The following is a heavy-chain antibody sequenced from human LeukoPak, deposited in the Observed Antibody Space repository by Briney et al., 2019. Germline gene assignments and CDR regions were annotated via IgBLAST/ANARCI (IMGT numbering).Heavy chain of an antibody. CDR2: LSYDGSNK. CDR3: ARDNYGIDV. CDR1: GLPFSIYV. J-gene: IGHJ6*02. V-gene: IGHV3-30-3*01. Sequence: GGPLILSRAASGLPFSIYVMHWARQAPGKRLGWEAVLSYDGSNKYYADSVKGRFTISRDKSKNSLYLQMNSLRAEDTAVYYCARDNYGIDVWGQGTTVTVSS.